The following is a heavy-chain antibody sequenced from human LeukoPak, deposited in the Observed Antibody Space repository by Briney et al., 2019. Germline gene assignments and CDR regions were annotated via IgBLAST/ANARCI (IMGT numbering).Heavy chain of an antibody. CDR3: ARVMMGATVTTFHYYCMDV. D-gene: IGHD4-11*01. CDR2: ITSSSSHI. CDR1: GFTFSHYI. Sequence: GGSLRLSCAACGFTFSHYIIGWVRQAPGKGLERVASITSSSSHIYYADSVKGRFTISRDNAKNEVYLQMNSLRGEDTAIYYCARVMMGATVTTFHYYCMDVWGVGTAVTVSS. J-gene: IGHJ6*03. V-gene: IGHV3-21*01.